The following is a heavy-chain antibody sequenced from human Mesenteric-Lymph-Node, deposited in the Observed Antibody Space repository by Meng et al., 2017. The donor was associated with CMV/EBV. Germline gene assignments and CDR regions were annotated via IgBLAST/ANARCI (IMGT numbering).Heavy chain of an antibody. CDR1: GYSFTRYW. Sequence: GYSFTRYWIAWVRQMPGKGLEWMGIIHPGDSATRYSPSFQGQVTISADKSITTAYLQWSGLKASDTAMYYCARRYYGSGSYAEYFQDWGQGTLVTVSS. D-gene: IGHD3-10*01. V-gene: IGHV5-51*01. CDR2: IHPGDSAT. J-gene: IGHJ1*01. CDR3: ARRYYGSGSYAEYFQD.